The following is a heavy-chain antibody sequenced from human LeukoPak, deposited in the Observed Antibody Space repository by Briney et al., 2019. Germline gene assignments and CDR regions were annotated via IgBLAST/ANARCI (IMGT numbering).Heavy chain of an antibody. CDR3: ASTYYFDSSGFYPFDY. CDR2: VSSNGRST. CDR1: GFSFSSNA. D-gene: IGHD3-22*01. V-gene: IGHV3-64*04. Sequence: GGSLRLSCSASGFSFSSNAMHWVRQAPGKGLEYVSGVSSNGRSTNYADSVKGRFTISRDNSKNTLYLEMSSLRAGDTAVYYCASTYYFDSSGFYPFDYWGQGTLVTVSS. J-gene: IGHJ4*02.